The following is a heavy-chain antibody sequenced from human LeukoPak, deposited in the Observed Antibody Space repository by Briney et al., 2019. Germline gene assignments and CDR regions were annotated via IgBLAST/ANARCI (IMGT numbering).Heavy chain of an antibody. V-gene: IGHV3-23*01. CDR1: GFTFSSYA. CDR2: ISGSGGST. CDR3: AFSHYCGSGSYPFDY. J-gene: IGHJ4*02. Sequence: GGSLRLSCAASGFTFSSYAMSWVRQAPGKGLEWVSAISGSGGSTYYADSVKGRFTISRDNSKNTLYLQMNSLRAEDTAVYYCAFSHYCGSGSYPFDYWGQGTLVTVSS. D-gene: IGHD3-10*01.